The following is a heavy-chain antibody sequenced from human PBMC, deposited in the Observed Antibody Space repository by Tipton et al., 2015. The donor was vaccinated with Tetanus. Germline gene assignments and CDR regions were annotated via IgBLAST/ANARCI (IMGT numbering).Heavy chain of an antibody. Sequence: SLRLSCAASGFTVSSNYMSWVRQAPGKGLEWVSVIYSGGSTYYADSVKGRFTISRDNSKNTLYLQMNSLRAEDTAVYYCARDNVYCSSTSCYVAPGYGMDVWGQGTTVTVSS. V-gene: IGHV3-53*01. CDR3: ARDNVYCSSTSCYVAPGYGMDV. CDR1: GFTVSSNY. D-gene: IGHD2-2*01. J-gene: IGHJ6*02. CDR2: IYSGGST.